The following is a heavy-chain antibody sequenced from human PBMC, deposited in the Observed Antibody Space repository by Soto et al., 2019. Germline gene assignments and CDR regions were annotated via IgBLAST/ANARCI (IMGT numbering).Heavy chain of an antibody. Sequence: QVQLQESGPRLVKPSETLSLTCTVSGDSISSYYWTWIRQHTVKGLEYSGYIYYSGRTYYNPSLKSLVTISVDTSKNQFSLKLRSVTAAATAVYYCARGHLGITTTGTWYDFDYWGQGTLVTVS. D-gene: IGHD2-15*01. CDR3: ARGHLGITTTGTWYDFDY. J-gene: IGHJ4*02. V-gene: IGHV4-59*01. CDR1: GDSISSYY. CDR2: IYYSGRT.